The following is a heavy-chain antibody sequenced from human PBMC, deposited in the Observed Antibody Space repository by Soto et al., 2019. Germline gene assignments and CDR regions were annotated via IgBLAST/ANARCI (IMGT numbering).Heavy chain of an antibody. CDR3: AEVAELYYKFWCGDGWFDA. D-gene: IGHD3-3*01. J-gene: IGHJ5*01. CDR1: GYTFTSYD. V-gene: IGHV1-8*01. CDR2: MNPNSGNT. Sequence: ASVKVSCKASGYTFTSYDINWVRQATGQGLEWMGWMNPNSGNTGYAQKFQGRVTMTRNTSISTAYMELSSLRSEDTAVYYCAEVAELYYKFWCGDGWFDAWGQGTMVTVSS.